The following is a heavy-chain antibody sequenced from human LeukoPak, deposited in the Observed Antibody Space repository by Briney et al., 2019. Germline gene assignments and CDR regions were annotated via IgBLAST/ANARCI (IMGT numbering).Heavy chain of an antibody. V-gene: IGHV3-23*01. Sequence: PGGSLRLSCAASGFTVSSNYMSWVRQAPGKGLEWVSAISGSGGSTYYADSVKGRFTISRDNSKNTLYLQMNSLRAEDTAVYYCAKDLWRQRRSDYWGQGTLVTVSS. CDR3: AKDLWRQRRSDY. J-gene: IGHJ4*02. CDR2: ISGSGGST. D-gene: IGHD5-18*01. CDR1: GFTVSSNY.